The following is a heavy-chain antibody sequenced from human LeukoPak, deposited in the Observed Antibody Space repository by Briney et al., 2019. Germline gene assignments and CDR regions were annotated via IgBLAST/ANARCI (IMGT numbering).Heavy chain of an antibody. CDR1: GGSISSSYYY. Sequence: PSETLSLTCTVSGGSISSSYYYWGWIRQPPGKGLEWIGSIYYSGSTYYNPSLKSRVTMSVDTSKNQFSLNLTSVTAADTAVYYCARRGSGSYYNFDYWGQGTLVTVSS. D-gene: IGHD3-10*01. CDR3: ARRGSGSYYNFDY. V-gene: IGHV4-39*07. J-gene: IGHJ4*02. CDR2: IYYSGST.